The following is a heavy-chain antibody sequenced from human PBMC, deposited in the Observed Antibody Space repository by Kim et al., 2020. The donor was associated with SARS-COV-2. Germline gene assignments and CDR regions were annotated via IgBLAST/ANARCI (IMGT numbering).Heavy chain of an antibody. CDR1: GFTFNNYG. CDR3: AKVEYYHSPYYYGMDV. CDR2: ISYDEKNK. D-gene: IGHD1-26*01. Sequence: LSLTCAASGFTFNNYGMHWVRPAPGKGLEWVAVISYDEKNKYYVDSVKGRFTISRDNSKNTVYLQMNSLRAEDTAVYYCAKVEYYHSPYYYGMDVWGQGTTVTVSS. J-gene: IGHJ6*02. V-gene: IGHV3-30*18.